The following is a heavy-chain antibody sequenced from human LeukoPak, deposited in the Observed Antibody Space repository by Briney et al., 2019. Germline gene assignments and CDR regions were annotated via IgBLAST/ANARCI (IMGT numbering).Heavy chain of an antibody. CDR3: ARVYDYVCAVDY. Sequence: PSETLSLTCTVSGGSISSGSYYWSWIRQPAGKGLEWIGRIYTSGSTNYNPSLKSRVTISVDTSKNQFSLKLSSVTAADTAVYYCARVYDYVCAVDYWGQGTLVTVSS. CDR2: IYTSGST. CDR1: GGSISSGSYY. V-gene: IGHV4-61*02. D-gene: IGHD3-16*01. J-gene: IGHJ4*02.